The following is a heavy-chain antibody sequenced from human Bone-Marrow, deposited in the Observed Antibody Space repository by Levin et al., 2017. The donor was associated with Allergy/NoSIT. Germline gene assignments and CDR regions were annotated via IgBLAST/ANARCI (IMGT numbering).Heavy chain of an antibody. CDR3: VRDRFTTTTT. CDR2: ISHTTSTV. J-gene: IGHJ5*02. CDR1: GFSFRSFG. Sequence: PGGSLRLSCVGSGFSFRSFGFNWVRQAPGKGLEWVSYISHTTSTVYFADSVKGRFTISRDDAKNSVYLDMNTLRVEDTAVYYCVRDRFTTTTTWGQGVLVTVSS. D-gene: IGHD1-1*01. V-gene: IGHV3-48*01.